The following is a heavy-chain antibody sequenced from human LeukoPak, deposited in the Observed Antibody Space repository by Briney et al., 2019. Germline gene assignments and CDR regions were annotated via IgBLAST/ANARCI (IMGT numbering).Heavy chain of an antibody. D-gene: IGHD4-17*01. Sequence: PSETLSLTCAVYGGSFSGYYWSWIRQPPGKGLEWIGEINHSGSTNYNPSLKSRVTISVDTSKNQFSLKLSSVTAADTAVYYCARAYGDYRSPLFDYWGQGTLVTVSS. V-gene: IGHV4-34*01. CDR1: GGSFSGYY. CDR2: INHSGST. CDR3: ARAYGDYRSPLFDY. J-gene: IGHJ4*02.